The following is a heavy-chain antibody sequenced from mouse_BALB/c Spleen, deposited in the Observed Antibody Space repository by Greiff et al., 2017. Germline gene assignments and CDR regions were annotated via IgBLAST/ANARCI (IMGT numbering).Heavy chain of an antibody. Sequence: DVKLVESGGGLVQPGGSRKLSCAASGFTFSSFGMHWVRQAPEKGLEWVAYISSGSSTIYYADTVKGRFTISRDNPKNTLFLQMTSLRSEDTAMYYCARSRYGDAMDYWGQGTSVTVSS. D-gene: IGHD2-14*01. V-gene: IGHV5-17*02. CDR2: ISSGSSTI. CDR1: GFTFSSFG. J-gene: IGHJ4*01. CDR3: ARSRYGDAMDY.